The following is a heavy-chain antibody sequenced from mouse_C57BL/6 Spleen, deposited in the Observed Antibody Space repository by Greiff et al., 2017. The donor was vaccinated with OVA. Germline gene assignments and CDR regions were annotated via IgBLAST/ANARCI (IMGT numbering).Heavy chain of an antibody. J-gene: IGHJ1*03. V-gene: IGHV5-6*01. CDR2: ISSGGSYT. Sequence: EVQLVESGGDLVKPGGSLKLSCAASGFTFSSYGMSWVRQTPDKRLEWVATISSGGSYTYYPDSVKGRFTISRDNAKNTLYLQMSSLKSEDTAMYYCARQGYYYGSSYWYFDVWGTGTTVTVSS. CDR3: ARQGYYYGSSYWYFDV. CDR1: GFTFSSYG. D-gene: IGHD1-1*01.